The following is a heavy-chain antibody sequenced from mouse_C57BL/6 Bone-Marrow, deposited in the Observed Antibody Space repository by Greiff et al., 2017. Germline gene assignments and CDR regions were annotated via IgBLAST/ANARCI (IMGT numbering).Heavy chain of an antibody. J-gene: IGHJ2*01. CDR1: GFTFSSYG. CDR3: ARRSIVTYFDY. Sequence: VQLQQSGGDLVKPGGSLKLSCAASGFTFSSYGMSWVRQTPDKRLEWVATISSGGSYTYYPDSVKGRFTISRDNAKNTLYLQMSSLKSEDTAMYYGARRSIVTYFDYWGQGTTLTVSS. V-gene: IGHV5-6*01. CDR2: ISSGGSYT. D-gene: IGHD2-5*01.